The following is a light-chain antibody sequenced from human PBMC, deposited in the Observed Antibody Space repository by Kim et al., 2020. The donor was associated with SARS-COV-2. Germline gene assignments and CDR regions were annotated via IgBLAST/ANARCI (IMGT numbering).Light chain of an antibody. V-gene: IGLV1-44*01. CDR3: AAWDDSLSGWV. CDR2: NNN. J-gene: IGLJ3*02. CDR1: SSNIGGNT. Sequence: QSVLAQPPSASRTPGQRVTISCSGSSSNIGGNTVNWYQQFPGTAPRVLIYNNNQRPSGVPDRFSGSKSGTSASLAISGLQSGDEADYYCAAWDDSLSGWVFGGGTKLTVL.